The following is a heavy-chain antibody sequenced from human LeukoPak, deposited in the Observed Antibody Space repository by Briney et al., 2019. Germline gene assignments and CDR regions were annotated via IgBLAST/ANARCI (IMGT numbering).Heavy chain of an antibody. J-gene: IGHJ5*02. CDR3: ARRGRPGKVRGVIITNWFDP. V-gene: IGHV4-4*07. CDR1: GGSISSYY. CDR2: IYTSGST. D-gene: IGHD3-10*01. Sequence: SETLSLTCTVSGGSISSYYWSWIRQPAGKGLEWIGRIYTSGSTNYNPSLKSRVTISVDTSKNQFSLKLSSVTAADTAVYYCARRGRPGKVRGVIITNWFDPWGQGTLVTVSS.